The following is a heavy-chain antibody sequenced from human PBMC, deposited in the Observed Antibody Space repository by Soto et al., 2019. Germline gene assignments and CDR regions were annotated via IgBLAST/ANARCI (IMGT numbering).Heavy chain of an antibody. Sequence: EVQLVQSGAEVKEPGESLRISCKASGYTFTTYWIGWVRQMPGKGLEWMGIIYPADSDTKYSPSFQGQVTISVDRSINTAYLQWTTLKASDTAIYYCARQHVWGTYLHAFDIWGQGTMVIVSS. J-gene: IGHJ3*02. CDR3: ARQHVWGTYLHAFDI. CDR1: GYTFTTYW. D-gene: IGHD3-16*02. V-gene: IGHV5-51*01. CDR2: IYPADSDT.